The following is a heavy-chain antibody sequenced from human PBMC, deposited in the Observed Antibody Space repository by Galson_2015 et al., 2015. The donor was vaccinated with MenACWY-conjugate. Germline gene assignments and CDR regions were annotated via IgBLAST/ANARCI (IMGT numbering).Heavy chain of an antibody. CDR2: IVVGSGNT. V-gene: IGHV1-58*01. Sequence: SVKVSCKASGFTFTSSAVQWVRQARGQRLEWIGWIVVGSGNTNYAQKFQERVTITRDMSTSTAYMELSSLRSEDTAVYYCAADSPIAVEVDYYYYGMDVWGQGTTVTVSS. J-gene: IGHJ6*02. CDR1: GFTFTSSA. CDR3: AADSPIAVEVDYYYYGMDV. D-gene: IGHD6-19*01.